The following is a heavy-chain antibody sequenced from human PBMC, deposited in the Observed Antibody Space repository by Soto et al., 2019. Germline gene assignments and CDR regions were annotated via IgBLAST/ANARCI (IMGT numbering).Heavy chain of an antibody. CDR3: ASSPRGYCSSTSCRELGNYYGMDV. Sequence: GESLKSSCKGSGYSFTSYWISWGRQMPVKGLEWMGRIDPSDSYTNYSPSFQGHVTISADKSVSTAYLQWSSLKASDTAMYYCASSPRGYCSSTSCRELGNYYGMDVWGQET. D-gene: IGHD2-2*01. CDR2: IDPSDSYT. J-gene: IGHJ6*02. V-gene: IGHV5-10-1*01. CDR1: GYSFTSYW.